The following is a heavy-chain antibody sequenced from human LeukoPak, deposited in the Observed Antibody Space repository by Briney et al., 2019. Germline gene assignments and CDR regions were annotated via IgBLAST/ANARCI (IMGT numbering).Heavy chain of an antibody. Sequence: GRSLRLSCAASGFTFSSYSMNWVRQAPGKGLEWVSSISSSSSYIYYADSVKGRFTISRDNAKNSLYLQMNSLRAEDTAVYYCARETPGGYSDYWGQGTLVTVSS. D-gene: IGHD3-10*01. J-gene: IGHJ4*02. CDR2: ISSSSSYI. CDR1: GFTFSSYS. CDR3: ARETPGGYSDY. V-gene: IGHV3-21*01.